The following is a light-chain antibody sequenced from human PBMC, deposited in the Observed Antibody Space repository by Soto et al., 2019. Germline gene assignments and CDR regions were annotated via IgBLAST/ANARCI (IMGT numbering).Light chain of an antibody. CDR1: QDISNY. Sequence: DIQMTQSPSSLSASVGDRVTITCQARQDISNYLNWYQQKPGKAPKLLIYDASNLEIGVPSRFSGSGSGTDFTFTISSLQPEDIATYYCQQYDNLPPYTVGQGTKLEIK. CDR3: QQYDNLPPYT. V-gene: IGKV1-33*01. J-gene: IGKJ2*01. CDR2: DAS.